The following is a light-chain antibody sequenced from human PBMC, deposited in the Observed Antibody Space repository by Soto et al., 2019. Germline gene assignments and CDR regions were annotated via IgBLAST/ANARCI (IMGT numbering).Light chain of an antibody. V-gene: IGLV2-14*01. CDR2: EDS. CDR3: SSYTRTSTWV. J-gene: IGLJ3*02. Sequence: QSALTQPASVSGSPGQSITISCTGTSSDIGNYNFVSWYQQHPGKAPKLLIFEDSNRPSGISDRFSGSKSGNTASLTISGLQAEDEAHFYCSSYTRTSTWVFGGGTKLTVL. CDR1: SSDIGNYNF.